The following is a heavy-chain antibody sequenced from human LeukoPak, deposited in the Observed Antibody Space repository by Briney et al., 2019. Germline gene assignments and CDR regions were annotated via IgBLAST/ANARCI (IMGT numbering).Heavy chain of an antibody. CDR2: ISSSSSYI. V-gene: IGHV3-21*01. D-gene: IGHD6-13*01. CDR3: VGYSSSWGDYYGMDV. CDR1: GFTFSSYS. J-gene: IGHJ6*02. Sequence: GGSLRLSCAASGFTFSSYSMNWVRQAPGKGLEWVSSISSSSSYIYYADSVKGRFTISRDNAKNSLYLQMNSLRAEDTAVYYCVGYSSSWGDYYGMDVWGQGTTVTVSS.